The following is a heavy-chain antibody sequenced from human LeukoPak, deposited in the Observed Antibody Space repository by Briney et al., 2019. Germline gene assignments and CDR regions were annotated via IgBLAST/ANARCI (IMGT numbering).Heavy chain of an antibody. CDR2: IYTSGST. D-gene: IGHD6-13*01. CDR1: GGSISSYY. J-gene: IGHJ4*02. V-gene: IGHV4-4*07. Sequence: SETLSLTYTVSGGSISSYYWSWIRQPAGKGLEWIGRIYTSGSTNYNPSLKSRVTMSVDTSKNQFSLKLSSVTAADTAVYYCAREVRAYSSSWYVFDYWGQGTLVTVSS. CDR3: AREVRAYSSSWYVFDY.